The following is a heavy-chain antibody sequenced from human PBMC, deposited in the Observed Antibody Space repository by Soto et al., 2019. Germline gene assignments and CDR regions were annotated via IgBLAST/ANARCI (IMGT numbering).Heavy chain of an antibody. CDR3: ARGRYYYDSGGSRFDH. J-gene: IGHJ5*02. D-gene: IGHD3-22*01. V-gene: IGHV3-33*01. CDR2: IWYDGSYE. Sequence: QVQLVESGGGVVQPGRSLRLSCAASGFILSNYGMHWVRQAPGKGLEWVAGIWYDGSYEYYADSVKGRFTISRDNSKNMLYLQMSSLGAEDTAVYHCARGRYYYDSGGSRFDHWGQGTLVIVSS. CDR1: GFILSNYG.